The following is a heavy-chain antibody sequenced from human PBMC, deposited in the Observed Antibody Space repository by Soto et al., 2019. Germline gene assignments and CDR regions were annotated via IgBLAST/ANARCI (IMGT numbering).Heavy chain of an antibody. J-gene: IGHJ4*02. V-gene: IGHV3-23*01. Sequence: GGSLRLSCVASGFTFSTYAMTWVRQAPGKGLEWVSAISGRGSGKNYADSVTGRFTISRDNSKNIMYLQMNSLTAEDTSVYYCAKEKPTTPCFDYWGPGTLVTVSS. D-gene: IGHD1-1*01. CDR1: GFTFSTYA. CDR3: AKEKPTTPCFDY. CDR2: ISGRGSGK.